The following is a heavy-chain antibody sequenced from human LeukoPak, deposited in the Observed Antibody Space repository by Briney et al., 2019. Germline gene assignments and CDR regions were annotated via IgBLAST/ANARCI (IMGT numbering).Heavy chain of an antibody. D-gene: IGHD2-15*01. CDR1: GGSFSGYY. CDR2: INHSGST. J-gene: IGHJ4*02. CDR3: ARSRRALVLVRYFDY. V-gene: IGHV4-34*01. Sequence: MTSETLSLTCAVYGGSFSGYYWSWIRQPPGKGLEWIGEINHSGSTNYIPSLKSRVTISVDTSKNQFSLKLSSVTAADTAVYYCARSRRALVLVRYFDYWGQGTLVTVSS.